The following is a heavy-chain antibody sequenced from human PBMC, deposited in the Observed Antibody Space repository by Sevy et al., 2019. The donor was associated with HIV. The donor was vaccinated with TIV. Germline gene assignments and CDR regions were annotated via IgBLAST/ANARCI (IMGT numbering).Heavy chain of an antibody. CDR3: AGENAWGRGYS. CDR1: GGSITSLY. D-gene: IGHD1-26*01. J-gene: IGHJ4*02. CDR2: IYYNGHI. Sequence: SETLSLTCTVSGGSITSLYWNWIRQPPGNGLEWIANIYYNGHINYNPSLKSRVTLSLDTSKNQFSLRLSSVTAADTAMYYCAGENAWGRGYSSGQGTLVTVSS. V-gene: IGHV4-59*08.